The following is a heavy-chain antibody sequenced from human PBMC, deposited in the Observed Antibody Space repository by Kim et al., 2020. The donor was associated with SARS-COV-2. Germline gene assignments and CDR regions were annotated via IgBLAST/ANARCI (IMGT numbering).Heavy chain of an antibody. V-gene: IGHV1-58*01. D-gene: IGHD1-26*01. J-gene: IGHJ4*02. CDR3: AAGLVGALGD. Sequence: SVKVSGKASGFTFSDSAVQWVRQARGQRLEWIGWFVVGSGNANYAQKFQKRVTITRDMSTRTAYMSLSGLRYEDTAVYYCAAGLVGALGDWGQGTLVTVSS. CDR1: GFTFSDSA. CDR2: FVVGSGNA.